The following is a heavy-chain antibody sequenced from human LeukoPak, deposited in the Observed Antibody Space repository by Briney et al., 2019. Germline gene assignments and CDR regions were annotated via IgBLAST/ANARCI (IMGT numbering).Heavy chain of an antibody. CDR2: IYSGGDT. J-gene: IGHJ4*02. CDR1: GFTVSSSH. Sequence: GGSLRLSCAASGFTVSSSHMTWVRQAVGKGLELVSFIYSGGDTSYADSVKGRFTISRDNSKNTLYLQMNSLRAEDTAVYYCARVRSSSWTDYWGQGTLVTVSS. D-gene: IGHD6-13*01. V-gene: IGHV3-53*01. CDR3: ARVRSSSWTDY.